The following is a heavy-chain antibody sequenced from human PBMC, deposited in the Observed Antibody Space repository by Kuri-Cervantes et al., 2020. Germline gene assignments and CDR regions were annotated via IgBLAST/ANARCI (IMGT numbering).Heavy chain of an antibody. J-gene: IGHJ6*03. CDR3: ARDRQGYYGLKWGYYYYMDV. Sequence: GESLKISCAASGFTFDDYAMHWVRQAPGKGLEWVSVIYSGGSTYYADSVKGRFTISRDNSKNTLYLQMNSLRAEDTAVYYCARDRQGYYGLKWGYYYYMDVWGKGTTVTVSS. D-gene: IGHD3-10*01. CDR2: IYSGGST. CDR1: GFTFDDYA. V-gene: IGHV3-53*01.